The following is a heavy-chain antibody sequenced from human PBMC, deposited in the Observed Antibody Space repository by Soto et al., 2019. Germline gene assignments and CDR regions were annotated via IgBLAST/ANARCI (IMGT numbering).Heavy chain of an antibody. V-gene: IGHV3-11*01. CDR3: ARVSWREKYGMDV. CDR1: GFTFSDCY. J-gene: IGHJ6*02. Sequence: PGGSLRLSSAASGFTFSDCYMSWIREAPGKGLEWISYITFSGNTVYYADSLKGRFTISRDNAKNSLYLQMNRLRAEDTAVYYCARVSWREKYGMDVWGQGTTVTVSS. CDR2: ITFSGNTV.